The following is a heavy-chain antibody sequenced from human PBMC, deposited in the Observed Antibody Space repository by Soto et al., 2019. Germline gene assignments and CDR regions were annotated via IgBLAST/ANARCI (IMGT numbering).Heavy chain of an antibody. D-gene: IGHD2-21*01. V-gene: IGHV3-66*01. CDR3: SRDPFGGGDIFDV. CDR2: IHRDATT. J-gene: IGHJ3*01. Sequence: EVQLVESGGGLVQPGGSLRLSCAASGFTVRTNYMNWVRQAPGKGLEWVSVIHRDATTHTADSVKGRFTISRDTSKNTRFLQMNSLRVEDTALYFCSRDPFGGGDIFDVWGQGTMVIVSS. CDR1: GFTVRTNY.